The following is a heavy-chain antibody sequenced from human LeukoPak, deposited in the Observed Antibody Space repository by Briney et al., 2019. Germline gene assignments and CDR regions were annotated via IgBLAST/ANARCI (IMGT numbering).Heavy chain of an antibody. D-gene: IGHD3-16*01. CDR2: IWYDGSNK. V-gene: IGHV3-33*06. J-gene: IGHJ6*04. CDR3: AKDPSRGTGKDV. CDR1: GFTFSSYG. Sequence: GGSLRLSCAASGFTFSSYGMHWVRQAPGKGLEWAAVIWYDGSNKYYADYVKGRFTISRDNSKNTLYLQMNSQRAEDTAVYYCAKDPSRGTGKDVWVKGTTVSVSS.